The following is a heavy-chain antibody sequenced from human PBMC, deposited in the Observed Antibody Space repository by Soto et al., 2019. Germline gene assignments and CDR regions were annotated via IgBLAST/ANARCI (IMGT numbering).Heavy chain of an antibody. J-gene: IGHJ6*03. V-gene: IGHV3-48*01. CDR1: GFTFCSYS. Sequence: GGSLRLSCAASGFTFCSYSLNWVRQAPGKGLEWVSYNSSSSTIYYADSVKGRFTISRDNAKNSLYLQMNSLRAEDTAVYYCARDKIAAAGNYYYYMDVWGKGTTVTVSS. CDR3: ARDKIAAAGNYYYYMDV. CDR2: NSSSSTI. D-gene: IGHD6-13*01.